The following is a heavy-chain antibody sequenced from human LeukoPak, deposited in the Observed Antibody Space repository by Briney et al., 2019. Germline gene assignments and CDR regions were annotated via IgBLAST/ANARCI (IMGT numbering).Heavy chain of an antibody. J-gene: IGHJ4*02. V-gene: IGHV1-2*06. CDR3: ARVGDDY. CDR2: INPNTGGT. CDR1: AYTFTNYW. Sequence: GGSLKISCKGSAYTFTNYWIGWVRQAPGQGLEWMGQINPNTGGTNYAQKFQGRVTMTRDTSTSTAYMELSRLRSDDSAMYYCARVGDDYWGQGTLVTVSS. D-gene: IGHD3-10*01.